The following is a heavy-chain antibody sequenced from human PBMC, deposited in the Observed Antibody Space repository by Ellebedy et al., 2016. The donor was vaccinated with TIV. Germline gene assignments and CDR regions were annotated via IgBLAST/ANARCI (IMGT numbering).Heavy chain of an antibody. CDR1: GYTFTSYG. Sequence: AASVKVSCKASGYTFTSYGISWVRQAPGQGLEWMGIINPSGSSTTYAQNLQGRVTMTRDTSTTTVYMELSSLRSEDTAVYYCARARSSGWLHTPDYWGQGTLVIVSS. CDR2: INPSGSST. V-gene: IGHV1-46*04. J-gene: IGHJ4*02. CDR3: ARARSSGWLHTPDY. D-gene: IGHD6-19*01.